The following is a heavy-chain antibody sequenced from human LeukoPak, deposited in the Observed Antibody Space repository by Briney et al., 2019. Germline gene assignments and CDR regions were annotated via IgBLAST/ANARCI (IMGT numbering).Heavy chain of an antibody. J-gene: IGHJ5*02. D-gene: IGHD4-17*01. Sequence: PGGSLRLSCAASGFTFRTYWMSWVRQAPGKGLEWVANINQAGSEEYYVDSVKGRFSIYRDNAKNSLYLQMNSLRAEDTAVYYCARGRYGDYAWGQGTQVTVSS. CDR1: GFTFRTYW. CDR3: ARGRYGDYA. V-gene: IGHV3-7*01. CDR2: INQAGSEE.